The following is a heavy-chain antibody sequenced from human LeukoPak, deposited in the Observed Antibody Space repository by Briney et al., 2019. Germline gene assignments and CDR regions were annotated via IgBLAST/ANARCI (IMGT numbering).Heavy chain of an antibody. V-gene: IGHV4-31*03. CDR1: GGSISSGGYY. CDR2: IYYSGST. CDR3: ARVIGDYGMDV. Sequence: KTSETLSLTCTVSGGSISSGGYYWSWIRQHPGKGLEWIGHIYYSGSTYYNPSLKSRVTISVDTSKNQFSLKLSSVTAADTAVYYCARVIGDYGMDVWGQGTTVTVSS. J-gene: IGHJ6*02. D-gene: IGHD3-16*02.